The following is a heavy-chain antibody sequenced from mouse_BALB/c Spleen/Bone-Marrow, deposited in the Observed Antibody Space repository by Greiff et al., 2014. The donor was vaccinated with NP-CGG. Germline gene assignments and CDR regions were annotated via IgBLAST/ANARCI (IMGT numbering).Heavy chain of an antibody. Sequence: VHVKQSGAELVRSGASVKLSCTASGFNTKDYYMHWVKQRPEQGLEWIGWIDPENGDTEYAPKFQGKATMTADTSSNTAYLQLSSLTSEDTAVYYCNARGDYDFDYFDYWGQGTTLTVSS. CDR3: NARGDYDFDYFDY. D-gene: IGHD2-4*01. V-gene: IGHV14-4*02. CDR1: GFNTKDYY. CDR2: IDPENGDT. J-gene: IGHJ2*01.